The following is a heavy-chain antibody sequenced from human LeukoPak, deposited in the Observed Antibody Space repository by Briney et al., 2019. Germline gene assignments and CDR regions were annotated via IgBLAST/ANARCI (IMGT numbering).Heavy chain of an antibody. D-gene: IGHD1-26*01. V-gene: IGHV4-59*01. CDR3: AREFTGSSFDY. Sequence: SETLSLTCTVSGCSISSYYWSWIRQPPGKGLEWIGYVHYTGSTKYNPSLKSRVTISVDTSKNQFSLKLSSVTAADTAVYFCAREFTGSSFDYWGQGTLVTVSS. CDR2: VHYTGST. J-gene: IGHJ4*02. CDR1: GCSISSYY.